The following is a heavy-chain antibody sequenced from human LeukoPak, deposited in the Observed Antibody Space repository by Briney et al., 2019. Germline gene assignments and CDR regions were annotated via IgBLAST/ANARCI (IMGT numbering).Heavy chain of an antibody. D-gene: IGHD2-15*01. Sequence: SKTLSLTCTVSGGSISSYYWSWIRQPPGKGLEWIGYIYYSGSTNYNPSLKSRVTISVDTSKNQFSLKLSSVTAADTAVYYCAGGPNGWWLRDGYYYYMDVWGKGTTVTVSS. CDR1: GGSISSYY. CDR3: AGGPNGWWLRDGYYYYMDV. V-gene: IGHV4-59*01. J-gene: IGHJ6*03. CDR2: IYYSGST.